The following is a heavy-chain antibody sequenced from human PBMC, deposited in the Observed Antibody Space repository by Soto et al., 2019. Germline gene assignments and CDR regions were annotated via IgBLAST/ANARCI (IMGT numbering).Heavy chain of an antibody. CDR1: GFAFSSYG. CDR3: VSDRGYGHASVPYS. J-gene: IGHJ4*02. Sequence: QAQLVESGGGVVQPGRSLRLSCAASGFAFSSYGMHWVRQAPGTGLEWVAVISYDGSLQHYADSVKGRFTISRDNSKTMVLLQMRSLRAEDTAVYYCVSDRGYGHASVPYSWGQGTLVSVSS. CDR2: ISYDGSLQ. D-gene: IGHD5-18*01. V-gene: IGHV3-30*03.